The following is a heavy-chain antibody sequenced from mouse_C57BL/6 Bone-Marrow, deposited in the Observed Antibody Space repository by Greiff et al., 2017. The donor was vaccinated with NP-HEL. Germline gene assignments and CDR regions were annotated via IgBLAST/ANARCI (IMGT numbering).Heavy chain of an antibody. Sequence: EVKLMESGGGLVQPKGSLKLSCAASGFSFNTYAMNWVRQAPGKGLEWVARIRSKSNNYATYYADSVKDRFTISRDDSESMLYLQMNNLKTEDTAMYYCVRTLDLWFAYWGQGTLVTVSA. J-gene: IGHJ3*01. CDR3: VRTLDLWFAY. CDR1: GFSFNTYA. CDR2: IRSKSNNYAT. V-gene: IGHV10-1*01.